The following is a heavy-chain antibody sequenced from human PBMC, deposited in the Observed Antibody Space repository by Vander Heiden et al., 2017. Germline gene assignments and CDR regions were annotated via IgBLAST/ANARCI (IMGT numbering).Heavy chain of an antibody. J-gene: IGHJ6*02. CDR1: GYTFTGYY. Sequence: QVQLVQSGAEVKKPGASVKVSCKASGYTFTGYYMHWVRQAPGQGLEWMGRINPNSGGTNYAQKFQGRVTMTRDTSISTAYMELSRLRSDDTAVYYCARWELGYCSSTSCYDVVCYYGMDVWGQGTTVTVSS. CDR2: INPNSGGT. D-gene: IGHD2-2*01. CDR3: ARWELGYCSSTSCYDVVCYYGMDV. V-gene: IGHV1-2*06.